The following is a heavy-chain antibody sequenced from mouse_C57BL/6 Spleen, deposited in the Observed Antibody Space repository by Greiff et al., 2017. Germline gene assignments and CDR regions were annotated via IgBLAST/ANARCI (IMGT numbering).Heavy chain of an antibody. CDR3: TRYHYSNYEFAY. V-gene: IGHV1-15*01. D-gene: IGHD2-5*01. CDR1: GYTFTDYE. J-gene: IGHJ3*01. CDR2: IDPETGGT. Sequence: QVQLQQSGAELVRPGASVTLSCKASGYTFTDYEMHWVKQTPVHGLEWIGAIDPETGGTAYNQKFKGKAILTADKSSSTAYMELRSLTSEDSAVYYCTRYHYSNYEFAYWGQGTLVTVSA.